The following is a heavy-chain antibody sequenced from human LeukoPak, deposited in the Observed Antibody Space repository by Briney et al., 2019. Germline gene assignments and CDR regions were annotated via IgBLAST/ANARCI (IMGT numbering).Heavy chain of an antibody. Sequence: SETLSLTCAVSGGSISSSNWWSWVRQPPGKGLEWIGEIYHSGSTNYNPSLKSRVTISVDKSKNQFSLKLSSVTAADTAVYYCATRPYYYGSGLDYWGQGTLVTVSS. V-gene: IGHV4-4*02. CDR1: GGSISSSNW. CDR3: ATRPYYYGSGLDY. CDR2: IYHSGST. J-gene: IGHJ4*02. D-gene: IGHD3-10*01.